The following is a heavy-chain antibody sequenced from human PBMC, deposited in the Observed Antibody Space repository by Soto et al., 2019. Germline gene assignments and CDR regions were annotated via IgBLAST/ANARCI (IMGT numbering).Heavy chain of an antibody. Sequence: QVQMQASGPGLVQPSGTVFVTCTVSGGSINNNVWWSWVGQSPGKVLEWIGEVFHNGNTDYYPSRKSRVTMINDKPRNQVSLMMTSRTFADTGMYYWARDAAVPGKADICDHWGKGILATVSS. CDR1: GGSINNNVW. V-gene: IGHV4-4*02. CDR3: ARDAAVPGKADICDH. D-gene: IGHD6-19*01. J-gene: IGHJ4*02. CDR2: VFHNGNT.